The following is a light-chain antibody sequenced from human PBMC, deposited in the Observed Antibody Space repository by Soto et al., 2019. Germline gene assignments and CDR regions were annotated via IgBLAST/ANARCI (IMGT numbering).Light chain of an antibody. J-gene: IGKJ1*01. V-gene: IGKV3-20*01. CDR3: QYYGRSPRT. CDR1: QSVSSY. Sequence: EIVLTQSPATLSLSPGERATLSCRASQSVSSYLAWYQQKPGQAPRLLIYGASNRATGIPDRFSGSGSGTDFTLTISRLEPEDFAVYYCQYYGRSPRTFGQGTKVDIK. CDR2: GAS.